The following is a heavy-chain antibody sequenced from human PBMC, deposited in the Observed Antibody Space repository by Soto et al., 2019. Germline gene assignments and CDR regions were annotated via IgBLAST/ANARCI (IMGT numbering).Heavy chain of an antibody. CDR1: GFTFSSYA. D-gene: IGHD2-15*01. Sequence: GGSLRLSCAASGFTFSSYAMSWVRQAPGKGLEWVSAISGSGGSTYYADSVKGRFTISRDNSKNTLYLQMNSLRAEDTVVYYCATSPVAATRVRFDYWGQGTLVTVSS. V-gene: IGHV3-23*01. CDR2: ISGSGGST. J-gene: IGHJ4*02. CDR3: ATSPVAATRVRFDY.